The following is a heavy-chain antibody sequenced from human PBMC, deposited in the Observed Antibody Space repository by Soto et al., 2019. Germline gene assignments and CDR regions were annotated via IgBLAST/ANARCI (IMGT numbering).Heavy chain of an antibody. J-gene: IGHJ4*02. Sequence: EVQLVESGGGLVKPGGSLRLSCAASRFTFSSDSMNWVRQAPGKGLEWVSSISSSSSYIYYADSVKGRFAISRDNAKNSLYLQMNSLRADDTAVYYCAREHCSSTSCYSPWGQGTLVTVSS. CDR2: ISSSSSYI. CDR3: AREHCSSTSCYSP. V-gene: IGHV3-21*01. D-gene: IGHD2-2*01. CDR1: RFTFSSDS.